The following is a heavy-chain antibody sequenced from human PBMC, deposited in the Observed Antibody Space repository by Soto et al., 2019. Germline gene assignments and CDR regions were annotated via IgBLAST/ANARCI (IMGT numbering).Heavy chain of an antibody. J-gene: IGHJ3*02. V-gene: IGHV4-31*03. CDR3: ARDHYGTAFDI. D-gene: IGHD3-16*01. CDR1: GGSISSGGYY. CDR2: IYYSGST. Sequence: SETLSLTCTVSGGSISSGGYYWSWIRQHPGKGLEWIGYIYYSGSTYYNPSLKSRVTISVDTSKNQFSLKLSSVTAADTAVYYCARDHYGTAFDIWGQGTMVTVSS.